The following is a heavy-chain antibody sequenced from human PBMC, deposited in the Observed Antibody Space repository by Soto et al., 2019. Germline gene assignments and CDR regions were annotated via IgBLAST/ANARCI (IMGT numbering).Heavy chain of an antibody. Sequence: QVQLVESGGGVVQPGRSLRLSCAASGFTFSSYGMHWVRQAPGKGLEWVAVIWYDGSNKYYADSVKGRFTISRDNSKNTLYLHMNSLRAEDTAVYYCARDPRYCSGGSCYPNDAFDIWGQGTMVTVSS. D-gene: IGHD2-15*01. CDR1: GFTFSSYG. J-gene: IGHJ3*02. V-gene: IGHV3-33*01. CDR3: ARDPRYCSGGSCYPNDAFDI. CDR2: IWYDGSNK.